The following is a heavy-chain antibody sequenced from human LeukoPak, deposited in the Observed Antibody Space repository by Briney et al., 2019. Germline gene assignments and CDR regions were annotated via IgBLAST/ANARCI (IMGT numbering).Heavy chain of an antibody. Sequence: PSETLSLTCTVSGGSISSYYWSWIRQPAGKRLEWIGRIYTSGSTNYNPSLKSRVTISVDKSKNQFSLKLSSVTAADTAVYYCARETPVRPFDYWGQGTLVTVSS. CDR2: IYTSGST. CDR1: GGSISSYY. CDR3: ARETPVRPFDY. J-gene: IGHJ4*02. V-gene: IGHV4-4*07. D-gene: IGHD2-8*01.